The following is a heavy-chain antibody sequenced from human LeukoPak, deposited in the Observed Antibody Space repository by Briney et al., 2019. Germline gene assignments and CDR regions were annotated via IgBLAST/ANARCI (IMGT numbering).Heavy chain of an antibody. CDR1: GFTFSNYG. D-gene: IGHD3-16*01. J-gene: IGHJ6*03. CDR2: ISYDGSNK. V-gene: IGHV3-30*03. CDR3: ARDPPSRGRYYYYYYMDV. Sequence: GGSLRLSCAASGFTFSNYGMHWVRQAPGKGLEWVAAISYDGSNKYYADSVKGRFTISRDNSKNTLYLQMNSLRPEGTAVYYCARDPPSRGRYYYYYYMDVWGKGTTVTVSS.